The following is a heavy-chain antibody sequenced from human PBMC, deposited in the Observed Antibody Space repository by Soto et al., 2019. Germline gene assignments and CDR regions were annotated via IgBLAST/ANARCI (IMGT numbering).Heavy chain of an antibody. D-gene: IGHD3-22*01. J-gene: IGHJ6*02. Sequence: GGSLRLSCEASGFTFSTYAMRWVRQAPGKGLEWVSSISGSSSSTYYADSVKGRFTISRDNSRNTLYLEMNSLRAEDTAVYYCAKKVESSGYQYGMDVWGQGTTVTVSS. CDR2: ISGSSSST. V-gene: IGHV3-23*01. CDR3: AKKVESSGYQYGMDV. CDR1: GFTFSTYA.